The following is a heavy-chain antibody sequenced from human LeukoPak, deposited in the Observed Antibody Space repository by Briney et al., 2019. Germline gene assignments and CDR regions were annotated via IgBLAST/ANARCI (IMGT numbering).Heavy chain of an antibody. D-gene: IGHD3-22*01. V-gene: IGHV4-34*01. Sequence: PSETLSLTCAVYGGSFSGYYWSWIRQPPGRGLEWIGEINHSGSTNYNPSLKSRVTISVDTSKNQFSLMLGSVTAADTAVYYCARLDTYYYDSSGYSVFDYWGQGTLVTVSS. CDR3: ARLDTYYYDSSGYSVFDY. J-gene: IGHJ4*02. CDR2: INHSGST. CDR1: GGSFSGYY.